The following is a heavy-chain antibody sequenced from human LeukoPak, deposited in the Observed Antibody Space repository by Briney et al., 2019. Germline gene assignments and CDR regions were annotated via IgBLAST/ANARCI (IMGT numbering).Heavy chain of an antibody. J-gene: IGHJ4*02. CDR1: GFTFSSYA. V-gene: IGHV3-30-3*01. Sequence: GRSLRLSCAASGFTFSSYAMHWVRQAPGKGLEWVAVISYDGSNKYHADSVKGRFTISRDNSKNTLYLQMNSLRAEDTAVYYCARERGGYHDYWGQGTLVTVSS. CDR3: ARERGGYHDY. CDR2: ISYDGSNK. D-gene: IGHD5-12*01.